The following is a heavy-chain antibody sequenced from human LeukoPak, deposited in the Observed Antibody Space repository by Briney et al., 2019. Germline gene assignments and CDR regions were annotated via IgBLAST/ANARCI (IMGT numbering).Heavy chain of an antibody. V-gene: IGHV1-2*02. CDR1: GYTFTGYY. Sequence: ASVKVSCKASGYTFTGYYMHWVRQAPGQGLEWMGWINPNSGGTNYAQKFQGRVTMTRDTSISTAYMELRSLRSDDTAVYYCARARYCSRGSCYSRGDDAFDIWGQGTMVTVSS. CDR2: INPNSGGT. CDR3: ARARYCSRGSCYSRGDDAFDI. D-gene: IGHD2-15*01. J-gene: IGHJ3*02.